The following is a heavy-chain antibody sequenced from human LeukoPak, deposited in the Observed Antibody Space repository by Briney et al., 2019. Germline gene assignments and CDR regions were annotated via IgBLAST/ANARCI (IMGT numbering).Heavy chain of an antibody. D-gene: IGHD4-23*01. J-gene: IGHJ4*02. CDR3: AKGGRSHGGNSGGIDY. Sequence: PGGSLRLSCAASGFTFSSYGMHWVRQAPGKGLEWVAFIRYDGSNKYYADSVKGRFTISRDNSKNTLYLQMNSLRAEDTAVYYCAKGGRSHGGNSGGIDYWGQGTLVTVSS. CDR2: IRYDGSNK. CDR1: GFTFSSYG. V-gene: IGHV3-30*02.